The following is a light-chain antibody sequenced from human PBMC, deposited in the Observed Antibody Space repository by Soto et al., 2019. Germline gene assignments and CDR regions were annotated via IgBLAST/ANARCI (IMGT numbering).Light chain of an antibody. CDR1: SSDVGGYKF. Sequence: QSLLTLHPSASGSPGQSGPISCTGTSSDVGGYKFVSWYQQHPGKAPKLMIYEVSNRPSGVSSRFSGSKSGNTASLTISGLQAEDEADYYCGSYTGSIYVFGTGTKVTVL. CDR3: GSYTGSIYV. V-gene: IGLV2-14*01. CDR2: EVS. J-gene: IGLJ1*01.